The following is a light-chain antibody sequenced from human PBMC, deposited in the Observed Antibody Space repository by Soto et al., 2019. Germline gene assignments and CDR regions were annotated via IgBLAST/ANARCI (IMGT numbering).Light chain of an antibody. CDR2: AAS. V-gene: IGKV1-39*01. CDR1: QSVSSY. Sequence: DIQMTQSPSSLSPSVGDRVSITSRASQSVSSYLNWYQQKPGKAPKLLIYAASTLQSGVPLRFSGSGSGTEFTLTITSLQPEDFATYYCQQSYRTPWTFGQGTKVDI. J-gene: IGKJ1*01. CDR3: QQSYRTPWT.